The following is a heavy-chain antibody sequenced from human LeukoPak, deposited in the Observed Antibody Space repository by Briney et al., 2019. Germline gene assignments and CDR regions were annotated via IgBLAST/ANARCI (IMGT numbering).Heavy chain of an antibody. CDR2: ISGYGGNT. J-gene: IGHJ4*02. D-gene: IGHD4-17*01. Sequence: GASVKVSCKASGYTFTNYGISWVRQAPGHRLEWMGWISGYGGNTKYAQKVQGRVTMTTDTSTSTVYMELGSLRSDDTALYYCAKDFGDYDWNLWGQGSLVTVSS. CDR3: AKDFGDYDWNL. CDR1: GYTFTNYG. V-gene: IGHV1-18*01.